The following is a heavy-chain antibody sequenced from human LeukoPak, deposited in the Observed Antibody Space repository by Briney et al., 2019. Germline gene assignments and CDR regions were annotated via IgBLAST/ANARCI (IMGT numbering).Heavy chain of an antibody. CDR3: ARGAPIVVVIRPFDY. Sequence: SSETLSLTCAVYGGSFSGYYWSWIRQPPGKGLEWIGEINHSGSTNYNPSLKSRVTISVDTSKNQFSLKLSSVTAADTAVYYCARGAPIVVVIRPFDYWGQGTLVTVSS. CDR2: INHSGST. J-gene: IGHJ4*02. V-gene: IGHV4-34*01. CDR1: GGSFSGYY. D-gene: IGHD3-22*01.